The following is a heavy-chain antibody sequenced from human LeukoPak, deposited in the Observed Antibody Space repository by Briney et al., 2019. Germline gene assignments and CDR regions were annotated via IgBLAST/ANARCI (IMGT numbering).Heavy chain of an antibody. CDR1: GYSISSDCY. Sequence: TSETLSLTYGVSGYSISSDCYWGWIRQPPGKGLEWIGSIFHAGNTYYNPSLRRRVTISLDTSKNQFSLRLSSVTAADTGVYYCTRDHGGGAQVYWGWGTLVTVSS. CDR2: IFHAGNT. D-gene: IGHD2-21*01. CDR3: TRDHGGGAQVY. J-gene: IGHJ4*02. V-gene: IGHV4-38-2*02.